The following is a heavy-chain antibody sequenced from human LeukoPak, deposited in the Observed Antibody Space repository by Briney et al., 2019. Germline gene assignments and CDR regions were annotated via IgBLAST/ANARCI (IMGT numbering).Heavy chain of an antibody. CDR2: INSDGSST. V-gene: IGHV3-74*01. Sequence: GGSLRLSCAASGFTFSSYWMHWVRQAPGKGLVWVSRINSDGSSTSYADSVKGRFTISRDNAKNSLYLQMSSLRAEDTAVYYCAREVGATDFDYWGQGTLVTVSS. CDR1: GFTFSSYW. J-gene: IGHJ4*02. D-gene: IGHD1-26*01. CDR3: AREVGATDFDY.